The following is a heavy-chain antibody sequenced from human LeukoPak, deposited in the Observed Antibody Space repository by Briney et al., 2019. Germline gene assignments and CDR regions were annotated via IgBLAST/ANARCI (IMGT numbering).Heavy chain of an antibody. CDR1: GGPFSGYY. CDR3: ARARSARWGLDV. V-gene: IGHV4-34*01. J-gene: IGHJ6*02. D-gene: IGHD4-23*01. CDR2: INRTGRS. Sequence: SETLSLTCEVHGGPFSGYYWSWIRQSPGKGLEWIGEINRTGRSHYNPSVESRVTISVDTSKNQFSLRLSSVTAADTGVYFCARARSARWGLDVWGQGTTVSVSS.